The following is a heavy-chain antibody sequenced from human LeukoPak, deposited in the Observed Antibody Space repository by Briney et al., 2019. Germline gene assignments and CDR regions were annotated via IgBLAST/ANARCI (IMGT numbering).Heavy chain of an antibody. V-gene: IGHV3-23*01. CDR2: ISGSGGST. CDR1: GFTFSSYA. D-gene: IGHD1-26*01. Sequence: PGISLRLSCAATGFTFSSYAMSWVSQAPGRGLEWVSAISGSGGSTYYADSVKGRFTISRDNSKNTLYLQMNSLGAEDTAVYYCAKDWELNFDYWGQGTLVTVSS. CDR3: AKDWELNFDY. J-gene: IGHJ4*02.